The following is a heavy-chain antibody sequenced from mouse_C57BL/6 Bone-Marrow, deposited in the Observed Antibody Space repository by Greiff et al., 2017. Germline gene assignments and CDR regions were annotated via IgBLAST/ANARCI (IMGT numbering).Heavy chain of an antibody. J-gene: IGHJ3*01. V-gene: IGHV6-3*01. CDR3: TDYYYGSSLFAY. CDR1: GFTFSNYW. CDR2: IRLKSDNYAT. Sequence: EVKLVESGGGLVQPGGSMKLSCVASGFTFSNYWMTWVRQSPEKGLEWVAQIRLKSDNYATHYAESVKGRFTISRDDSKSSVYLQMNNLRAEDTGMYYCTDYYYGSSLFAYWGQGTLVTVSA. D-gene: IGHD1-1*01.